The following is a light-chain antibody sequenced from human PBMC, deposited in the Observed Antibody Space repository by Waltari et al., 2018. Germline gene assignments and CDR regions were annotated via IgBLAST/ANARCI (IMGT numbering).Light chain of an antibody. Sequence: SYDLTQPPSVSVSPGHPARIPCPGDAFPNKSAYWYRQKAGQAPVRVIYEDTKRPSGIPGRMSGSNAGAGATLPITGAQVEDEADYYCYSTDYTGNYWVFGGGTKLTVL. J-gene: IGLJ3*02. CDR2: EDT. CDR3: YSTDYTGNYWV. CDR1: AFPNKS. V-gene: IGLV3-10*01.